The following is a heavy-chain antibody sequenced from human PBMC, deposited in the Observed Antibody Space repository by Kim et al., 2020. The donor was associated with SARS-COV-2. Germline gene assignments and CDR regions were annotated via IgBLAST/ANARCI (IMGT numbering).Heavy chain of an antibody. J-gene: IGHJ3*02. Sequence: LKSRVTRSVDTSKNQFSLKLSSVTAADTAVYYCARRGMYYDSGVGAFDIWGQGTMVTVSS. D-gene: IGHD3-22*01. CDR3: ARRGMYYDSGVGAFDI. V-gene: IGHV4-31*02.